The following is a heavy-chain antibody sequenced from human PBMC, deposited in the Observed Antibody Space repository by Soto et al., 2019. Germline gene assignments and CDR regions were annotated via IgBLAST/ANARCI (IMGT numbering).Heavy chain of an antibody. CDR3: ARGYDFWSGYYDPYYYYGMDV. Sequence: PGGSLRLSCAASGFTFSSYGMHWVRQAPGKGLEWVAVIWYDGSNKYYADSVKGRFTISRDNSKNTLYLQMNSLRAEGTAVYYCARGYDFWSGYYDPYYYYGMDVWGQGTTVTVSS. D-gene: IGHD3-3*01. J-gene: IGHJ6*02. CDR2: IWYDGSNK. CDR1: GFTFSSYG. V-gene: IGHV3-33*01.